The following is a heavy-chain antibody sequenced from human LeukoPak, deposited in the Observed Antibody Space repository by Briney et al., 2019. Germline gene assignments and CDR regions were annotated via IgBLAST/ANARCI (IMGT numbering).Heavy chain of an antibody. D-gene: IGHD3-16*01. CDR1: GYTFTSNG. J-gene: IGHJ5*02. CDR3: ARDWGVRRDNWFDP. V-gene: IGHV1-18*01. Sequence: ASVKVSCKASGYTFTSNGISWVRQAPGQGLEWMGWISAYNGNTNYAQKPQGRVTMTTDTSTSTAYMELRSLRSDDTAVYYCARDWGVRRDNWFDPWGQGTLVTVSS. CDR2: ISAYNGNT.